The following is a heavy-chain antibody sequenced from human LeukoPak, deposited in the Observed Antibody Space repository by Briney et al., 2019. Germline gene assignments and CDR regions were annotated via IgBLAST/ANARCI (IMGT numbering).Heavy chain of an antibody. CDR2: ISSSSSYI. CDR3: ARDGATTVTDFDY. D-gene: IGHD4-17*01. Sequence: GGSLRLSCAASGFTFSSYSMNWVRQAPGKGLEWVSSISSSSSYIYYADSVKGRFTISRDNAKNSLYLQMNSLRAEDTAVYYCARDGATTVTDFDYWGQGTLVTVSS. V-gene: IGHV3-21*04. J-gene: IGHJ4*02. CDR1: GFTFSSYS.